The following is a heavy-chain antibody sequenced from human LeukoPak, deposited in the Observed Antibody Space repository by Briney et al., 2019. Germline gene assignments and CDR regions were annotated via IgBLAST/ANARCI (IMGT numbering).Heavy chain of an antibody. CDR2: IYSSGST. V-gene: IGHV4-4*07. D-gene: IGHD3-22*01. CDR1: GESINSFY. Sequence: SETLSLTCTVSGESINSFYWSWIRQPAGKGLEWIGRIYSSGSTNYSPSLKSRVTISVDTSKNQISLKVTSVTAADTAVYYCARRLKTVVAEFYFDSWGQGTLVTVSS. J-gene: IGHJ4*02. CDR3: ARRLKTVVAEFYFDS.